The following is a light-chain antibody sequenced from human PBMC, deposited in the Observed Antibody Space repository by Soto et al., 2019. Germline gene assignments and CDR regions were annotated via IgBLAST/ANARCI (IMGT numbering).Light chain of an antibody. J-gene: IGKJ4*01. Sequence: EVVLTQSPATLSVSAGERGTLSCRASQSLDSKLAWYQQKPGQAPRLLIYDASTRAAGVPVRVSGSGSGTEFTLTINSLQSDDFAVYYCQQYRDWPLTFGGGTKVEI. V-gene: IGKV3-15*01. CDR1: QSLDSK. CDR3: QQYRDWPLT. CDR2: DAS.